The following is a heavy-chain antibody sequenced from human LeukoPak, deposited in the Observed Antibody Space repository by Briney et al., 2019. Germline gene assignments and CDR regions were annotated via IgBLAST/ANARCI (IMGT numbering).Heavy chain of an antibody. D-gene: IGHD6-19*01. CDR3: ARDKYLAVAGRDAFDI. V-gene: IGHV3-30*04. Sequence: PGGSLRLSCAASGFTFSSYAMHWVRQAPGKGLEWVAVISYDGSNKYYADSVKGRFTISRDNSKNTLYLQMNSLRAEDTAVYYCARDKYLAVAGRDAFDIWGQGTMVTVSS. CDR1: GFTFSSYA. CDR2: ISYDGSNK. J-gene: IGHJ3*02.